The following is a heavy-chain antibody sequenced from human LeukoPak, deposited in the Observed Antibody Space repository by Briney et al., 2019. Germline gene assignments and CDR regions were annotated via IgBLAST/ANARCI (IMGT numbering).Heavy chain of an antibody. J-gene: IGHJ5*02. CDR3: ARDASFDP. Sequence: GRSLRLSCAASGLTVSSNYMSWVRQAPGKGLEWVSVIYSGGTTYYADSVKGRFTISRDNSKNTLYLQMNSLRAEDTAVYYCARDASFDPWGQGTLVTVSS. CDR2: IYSGGTT. CDR1: GLTVSSNY. V-gene: IGHV3-53*01.